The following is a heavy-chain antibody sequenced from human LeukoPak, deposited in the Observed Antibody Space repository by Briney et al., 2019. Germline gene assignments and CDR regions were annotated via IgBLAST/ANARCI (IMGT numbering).Heavy chain of an antibody. D-gene: IGHD2-21*02. CDR2: VNPNSGGS. J-gene: IGHJ4*02. CDR3: ARDWAPVVVTAIPGGY. V-gene: IGHV1-2*02. Sequence: GASVKVSCKASGYTFTGYYMHWVRQAPGQGLEWMGWVNPNSGGSNYAQKLQGRVTMTTDTSTSTAYMELRSLRSDDTAVYYCARDWAPVVVTAIPGGYWGQGTLVTVSS. CDR1: GYTFTGYY.